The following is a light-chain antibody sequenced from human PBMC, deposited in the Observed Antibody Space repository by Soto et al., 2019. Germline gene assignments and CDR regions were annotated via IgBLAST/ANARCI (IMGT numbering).Light chain of an antibody. V-gene: IGKV1-5*01. CDR2: DAS. CDR1: QSISSW. CDR3: QQYNDNSWT. Sequence: DIQLTQSPSPVSATEGDRVTITCRASQSISSWLAWYQQKPGKAPKLLIYDASTLESGVPSRFSGSESGTEFTLTISSLQPDDVATYYCQQYNDNSWTFGQGTKVDI. J-gene: IGKJ1*01.